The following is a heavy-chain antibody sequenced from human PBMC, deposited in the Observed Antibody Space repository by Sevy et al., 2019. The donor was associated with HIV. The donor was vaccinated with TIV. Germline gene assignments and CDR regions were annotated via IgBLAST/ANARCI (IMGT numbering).Heavy chain of an antibody. D-gene: IGHD1-26*01. Sequence: GGSLRLSCTASGFTFGDYAMSWFRQAPGKGLEWVGFIRSKAYGGKTEYAGSVKGRFTISRDDSKSIAYLQMNSLKTEDTAVYYCTRELGRPALFDYWGQGTLVTVSS. CDR2: IRSKAYGGKT. J-gene: IGHJ4*02. CDR3: TRELGRPALFDY. V-gene: IGHV3-49*03. CDR1: GFTFGDYA.